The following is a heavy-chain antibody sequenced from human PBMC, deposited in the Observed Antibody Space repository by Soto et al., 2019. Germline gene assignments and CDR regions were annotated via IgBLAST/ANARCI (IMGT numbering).Heavy chain of an antibody. J-gene: IGHJ6*02. D-gene: IGHD5-18*01. CDR2: MNPNSGNT. V-gene: IGHV1-8*01. CDR1: GYTFTSYD. CDR3: ARGRVQLSNEAYYYYYGMDV. Sequence: ASVKVSCKASGYTFTSYDINWVRQATGQGLEWMGWMNPNSGNTGYAQKFQGRVTMTRNTSISTAYMELSSLRSEDTAVYYCARGRVQLSNEAYYYYYGMDVWGQGTTVTVSS.